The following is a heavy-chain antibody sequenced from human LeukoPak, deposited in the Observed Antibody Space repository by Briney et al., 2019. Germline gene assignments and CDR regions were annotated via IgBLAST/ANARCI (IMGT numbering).Heavy chain of an antibody. J-gene: IGHJ3*02. V-gene: IGHV1-69*13. Sequence: RASVKVSCKASGGTFSSYAISWVRQAPGQGLEWMGGIIPIFGTANYAQKFQGRVTITADESTSTAYMELSSLRSEDTAVYYCARGTVVVAATFLAGGLNIWGQGTMVTVSS. CDR1: GGTFSSYA. D-gene: IGHD2-15*01. CDR3: ARGTVVVAATFLAGGLNI. CDR2: IIPIFGTA.